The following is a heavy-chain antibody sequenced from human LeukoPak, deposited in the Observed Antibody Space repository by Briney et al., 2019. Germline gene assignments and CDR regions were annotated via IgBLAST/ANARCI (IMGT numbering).Heavy chain of an antibody. V-gene: IGHV4-61*01. Sequence: PSETLSLTCTVSGGSISSSSYYWGWIRQPPGKGLEWIGYIYYSGSTNYNPSLKSRATISVDTSKNQFSLKLSSVTAADTAVYYCARDRHSSYDYWGQGTLVTVSS. J-gene: IGHJ4*02. CDR3: ARDRHSSYDY. D-gene: IGHD6-6*01. CDR2: IYYSGST. CDR1: GGSISSSSYY.